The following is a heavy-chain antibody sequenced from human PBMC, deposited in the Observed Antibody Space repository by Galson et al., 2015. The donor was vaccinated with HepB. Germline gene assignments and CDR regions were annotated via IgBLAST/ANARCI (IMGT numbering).Heavy chain of an antibody. CDR2: IIPILGIA. CDR1: GGTFSSYA. V-gene: IGHV1-69*04. D-gene: IGHD1-26*01. J-gene: IGHJ4*02. CDR3: ARSSGATNFDY. Sequence: SVKVSCKASGGTFSSYAISWVRQAPGQGLEWMGRIIPILGIANYAQKFQGRVTITADKSASTAYMELSSLRSEDTAVYYCARSSGATNFDYWGQGTLVTVSS.